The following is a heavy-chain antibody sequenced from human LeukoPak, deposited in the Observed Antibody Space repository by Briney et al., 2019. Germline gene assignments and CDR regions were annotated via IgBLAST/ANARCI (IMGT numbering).Heavy chain of an antibody. CDR1: GFTVSTDF. J-gene: IGHJ4*02. Sequence: GGSLRLSCAASGFTVSTDFMKWVRQAPGKGLEWVSMIQSGDRTYYAASVEGRFTIPRDTSKNTLYLQMNSLRAEDTAVYYCANRGFWGQGTLVTVSS. CDR3: ANRGF. V-gene: IGHV3-53*01. CDR2: IQSGDRT.